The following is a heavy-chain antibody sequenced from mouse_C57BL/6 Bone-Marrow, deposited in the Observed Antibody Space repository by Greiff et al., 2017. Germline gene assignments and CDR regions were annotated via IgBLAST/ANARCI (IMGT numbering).Heavy chain of an antibody. J-gene: IGHJ2*01. Sequence: VQLQQPGAELVKPGASVKMSCKASGYTFTGYWITWVKQRPGQGLEWIGDIYPTSGRTNYNEKFKRKAILTVDTSSNTAYMQLSSLTSEDSAVFCCARSGPVGRSFDYWGQGTTLTVSA. D-gene: IGHD4-1*01. V-gene: IGHV1-55*01. CDR2: IYPTSGRT. CDR1: GYTFTGYW. CDR3: ARSGPVGRSFDY.